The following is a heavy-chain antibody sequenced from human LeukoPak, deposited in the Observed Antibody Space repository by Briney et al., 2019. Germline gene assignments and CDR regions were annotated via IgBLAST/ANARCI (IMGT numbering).Heavy chain of an antibody. D-gene: IGHD3-22*01. V-gene: IGHV3-33*03. CDR3: AKDLTGFITMILG. CDR1: RFTFSYYA. J-gene: IGHJ4*02. Sequence: PGGSLRLSCAASRFTFSYYAMHWVRQAPGKGLEWVAVMSFDGRNISYADSVEGRFTISRDNSKNTLYLQMDSLRVDDTAVYYCAKDLTGFITMILGWGQGTLVTVSS. CDR2: MSFDGRNI.